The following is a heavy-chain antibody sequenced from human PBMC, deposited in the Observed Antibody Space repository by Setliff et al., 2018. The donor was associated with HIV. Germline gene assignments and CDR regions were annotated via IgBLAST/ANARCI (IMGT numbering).Heavy chain of an antibody. Sequence: AETLSLTCTVSGGSISSYYWSWIRQPAGKGLEWIGRIYTSGSTNYNPSLKSRVTMSVDPPKNQFSLKLSSVTAADTAVYYCARELGLGAFDYWGQGTLVTVSS. CDR2: IYTSGST. CDR3: ARELGLGAFDY. J-gene: IGHJ4*02. D-gene: IGHD5-12*01. CDR1: GGSISSYY. V-gene: IGHV4-4*07.